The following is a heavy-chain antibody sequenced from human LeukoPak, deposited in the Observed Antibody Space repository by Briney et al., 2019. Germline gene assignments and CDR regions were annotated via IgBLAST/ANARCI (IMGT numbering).Heavy chain of an antibody. CDR3: ARHFIAAAATEYNWFDP. CDR1: GGSISSSSYY. D-gene: IGHD6-13*01. V-gene: IGHV4-39*01. J-gene: IGHJ5*02. CDR2: IYYSGST. Sequence: SSETLSLTCTVSGGSISSSSYYWGWIRQPPGKGLEWIGSIYYSGSTYYNPSLKSRVTISVDTSKNQFSLKLSSVTAADTAVYYCARHFIAAAATEYNWFDPWGQGTLVIVSS.